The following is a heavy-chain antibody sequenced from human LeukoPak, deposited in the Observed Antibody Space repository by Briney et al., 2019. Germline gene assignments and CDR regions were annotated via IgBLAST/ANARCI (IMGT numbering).Heavy chain of an antibody. J-gene: IGHJ6*03. Sequence: ASVKVSCKASGYTFNGYYMHWVRQAPGQGLEWMGWINPNSGGTNYAQKFQGRVTMTRDTSISTAYMELSKLRSDDTAVYYCARDHYGDSNYYMDVWGKGTTVTVSS. D-gene: IGHD4-17*01. CDR2: INPNSGGT. CDR3: ARDHYGDSNYYMDV. V-gene: IGHV1-2*02. CDR1: GYTFNGYY.